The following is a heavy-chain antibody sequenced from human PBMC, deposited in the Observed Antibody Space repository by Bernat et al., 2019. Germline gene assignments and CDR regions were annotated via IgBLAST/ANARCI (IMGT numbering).Heavy chain of an antibody. CDR3: AKVLGYCSSTSCYESDYYYYMDV. CDR1: GFTFNNFA. V-gene: IGHV3-23*01. D-gene: IGHD2-2*01. J-gene: IGHJ6*03. Sequence: EVQLLESGGGLVQPGGSLRLSCAASGFTFNNFAMSWVRQAPGKGLEWVSAIGGSGGIPYYADYVKGRFTISRDNSKNTLYLQMNSLRAEDTAIYYCAKVLGYCSSTSCYESDYYYYMDVWGKGTTVTVSS. CDR2: IGGSGGIP.